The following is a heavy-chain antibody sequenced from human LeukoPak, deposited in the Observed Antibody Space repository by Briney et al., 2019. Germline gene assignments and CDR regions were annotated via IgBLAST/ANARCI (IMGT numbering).Heavy chain of an antibody. J-gene: IGHJ3*02. CDR1: GFTFSNAW. Sequence: GGSLRLSCAASGFTFSNAWMSWVRQAPGKGLEWVGRIKSKTDGGTTDYAAPVKGRFTISRDDSKNTLYLQMNSLKTEDTAVYYCAKGLDWLLFDAFDIWGQGTMVTVSS. D-gene: IGHD3-9*01. CDR2: IKSKTDGGTT. V-gene: IGHV3-15*01. CDR3: AKGLDWLLFDAFDI.